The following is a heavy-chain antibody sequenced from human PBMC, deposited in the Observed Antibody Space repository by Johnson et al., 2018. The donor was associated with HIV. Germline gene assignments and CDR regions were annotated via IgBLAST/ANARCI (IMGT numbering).Heavy chain of an antibody. CDR3: ARPGGDPLTDDAFDI. V-gene: IGHV3-11*04. D-gene: IGHD2-21*02. Sequence: QVQLVESGGGLVKPGGSLRLSCAASGFTFSDYYMSWIRQAPRKGLEWISYISNSGSTIYYADSVKGRFTISRDNAKNLLYLQLNSLRAEDTAVYYCARPGGDPLTDDAFDIWGQGTMVTVSS. CDR1: GFTFSDYY. J-gene: IGHJ3*02. CDR2: ISNSGSTI.